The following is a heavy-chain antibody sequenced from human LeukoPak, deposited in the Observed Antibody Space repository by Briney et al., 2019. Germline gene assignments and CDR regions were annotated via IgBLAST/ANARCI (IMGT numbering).Heavy chain of an antibody. CDR1: GGTFSSYA. CDR2: IIPIFGTA. D-gene: IGHD3-22*01. J-gene: IGHJ5*02. V-gene: IGHV1-69*13. CDR3: AGAEGRYYYDSSGYSDWFDP. Sequence: GASVTVSCKASGGTFSSYAISWVRQAPGQGLEWMGGIIPIFGTANYAQKLQGRVTITADESASTAYMELSSLRSEDTAVYYCAGAEGRYYYDSSGYSDWFDPWGQGTLVTVSS.